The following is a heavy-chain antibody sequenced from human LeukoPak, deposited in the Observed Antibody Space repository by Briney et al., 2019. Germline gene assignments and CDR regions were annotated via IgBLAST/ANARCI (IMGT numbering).Heavy chain of an antibody. V-gene: IGHV1-69*06. Sequence: SVKVSCKASGGTFSSYAISWVRQAPGQGLEWMGGIIPIFGTANYAQKFQGRVTITADKSTSTAYMELRSLRSDDTAVYYCARGRRIYGDTDYWGQGTLVTVSS. D-gene: IGHD4-17*01. CDR1: GGTFSSYA. CDR3: ARGRRIYGDTDY. J-gene: IGHJ4*02. CDR2: IIPIFGTA.